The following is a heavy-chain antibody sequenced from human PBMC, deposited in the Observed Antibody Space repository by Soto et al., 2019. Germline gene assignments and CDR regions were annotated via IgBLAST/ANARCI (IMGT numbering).Heavy chain of an antibody. V-gene: IGHV4-34*01. J-gene: IGHJ6*02. Sequence: PSETLSLTCAVYGGSGGSFSGYYWSWIRQPPGKGLEWIGEINHSGSTNYNPSLKSRVTISVDTSKNQFSLKLSSVTAADTAVYYCARHNYVISCYYHYHYGMYFWGQGTTVPVSS. CDR3: ARHNYVISCYYHYHYGMYF. CDR1: GGSGGSFSGYY. CDR2: INHSGST. D-gene: IGHD3-22*01.